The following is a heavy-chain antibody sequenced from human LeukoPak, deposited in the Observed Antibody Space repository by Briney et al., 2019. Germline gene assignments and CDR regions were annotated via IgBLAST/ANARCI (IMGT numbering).Heavy chain of an antibody. V-gene: IGHV1-2*02. CDR1: GYTFTGYY. D-gene: IGHD5-24*01. J-gene: IGHJ4*02. CDR3: ARDLTVLRRDGYKGGY. CDR2: INPNSGGT. Sequence: ASVKVSCKASGYTFTGYYIHWVRQAPGQGLEWMGWINPNSGGTNYAQKFQGRVTMTRDTSISTAYMELSRLRFDDTAVYYCARDLTVLRRDGYKGGYWGQGTLVTVSS.